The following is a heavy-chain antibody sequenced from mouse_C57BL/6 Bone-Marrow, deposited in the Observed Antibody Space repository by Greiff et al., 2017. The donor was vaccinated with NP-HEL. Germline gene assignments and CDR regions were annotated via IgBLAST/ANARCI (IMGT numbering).Heavy chain of an antibody. Sequence: EVQLQQSGTVLARPGASVKMSCKTSGYTFTSYWMHWVKQRPGQGLEWIGAIYPGNSDTSYNQKFKGKAKLTAVTSASTAYMELSSLTNEDSAVYYCTRCGTTVVDWYFDVWGTGTTVTVSS. CDR1: GYTFTSYW. CDR3: TRCGTTVVDWYFDV. CDR2: IYPGNSDT. V-gene: IGHV1-5*01. J-gene: IGHJ1*03. D-gene: IGHD1-1*01.